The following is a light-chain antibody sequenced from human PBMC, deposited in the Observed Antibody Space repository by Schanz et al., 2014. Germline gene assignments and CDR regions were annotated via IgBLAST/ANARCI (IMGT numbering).Light chain of an antibody. CDR1: RSDVGGYNY. CDR3: QSYDSSLSGSV. V-gene: IGLV2-14*03. CDR2: DVS. Sequence: QSALTQPASVSGSPGQSITISCTGTRSDVGGYNYVSWYQQHPGKAPRLMISDVSDRPSGVSNRFSGSKSGNTASLTVSGLQAEDEAEYYCQSYDSSLSGSVFGGGTKLAVL. J-gene: IGLJ3*02.